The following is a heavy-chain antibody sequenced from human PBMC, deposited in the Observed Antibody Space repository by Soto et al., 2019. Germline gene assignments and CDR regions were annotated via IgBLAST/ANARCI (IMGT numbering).Heavy chain of an antibody. D-gene: IGHD4-17*01. V-gene: IGHV1-2*04. J-gene: IGHJ6*02. CDR1: GYTFTGYY. CDR2: INPNSGGT. Sequence: ASVKVSCKASGYTFTGYYMHWVRQAPGQGLEWMGWINPNSGGTNYAQKFQGWVTMTRDTSISTAYMELSRLRSDDTAVYYCARFYGGNLGYYYGMDVWGQGTTVTVSS. CDR3: ARFYGGNLGYYYGMDV.